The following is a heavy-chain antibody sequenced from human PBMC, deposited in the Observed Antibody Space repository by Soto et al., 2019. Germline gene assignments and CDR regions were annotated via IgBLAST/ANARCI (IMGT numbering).Heavy chain of an antibody. J-gene: IGHJ4*02. D-gene: IGHD2-8*01. CDR3: AKGIVLRDY. CDR2: ISGSGGST. Sequence: PVGSLRLSCASSVFTFGSYAMSWVRQAPGKGLEWVSAISGSGGSTYYADSVKGRFTISRDNSKNTLYLQMNSLRAEDTAVYYCAKGIVLRDYWGQGTLVTVSS. CDR1: VFTFGSYA. V-gene: IGHV3-23*01.